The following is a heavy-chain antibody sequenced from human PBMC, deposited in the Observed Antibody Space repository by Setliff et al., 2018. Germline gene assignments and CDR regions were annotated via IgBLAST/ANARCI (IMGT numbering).Heavy chain of an antibody. D-gene: IGHD3-22*01. Sequence: GASVKVSCKASGYTFTSYYMNWVRQAPGQGFEWMGIINSSGGSTGYPQKFQGRVTMTRDTSTRTVYMELSSLTSEDTAVYYCARAPEKSYYDGSGYYLTGGAFDIWGQGTMVTVSS. CDR1: GYTFTSYY. CDR3: ARAPEKSYYDGSGYYLTGGAFDI. J-gene: IGHJ3*02. CDR2: INSSGGST. V-gene: IGHV1-46*01.